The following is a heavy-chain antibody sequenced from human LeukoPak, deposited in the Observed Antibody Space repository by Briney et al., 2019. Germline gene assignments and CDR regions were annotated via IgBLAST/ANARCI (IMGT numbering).Heavy chain of an antibody. V-gene: IGHV4-59*01. CDR3: ARAGRGYYPFAD. J-gene: IGHJ4*02. CDR1: GGSISSYY. CDR2: VYYSGST. Sequence: PSETLSLTCTVSGGSISSYYWSWIRQPPGKGLEWIGDVYYSGSTNYNPSLKSRVTISVDTSNNQFSPKLSSVTAADTAVYYCARAGRGYYPFADWGQGTLVTVSS. D-gene: IGHD3-22*01.